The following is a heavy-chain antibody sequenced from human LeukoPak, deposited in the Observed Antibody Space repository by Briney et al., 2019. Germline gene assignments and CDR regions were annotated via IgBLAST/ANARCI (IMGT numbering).Heavy chain of an antibody. CDR1: GYTFTSYY. D-gene: IGHD5-24*01. CDR2: INPSGGST. V-gene: IGHV1-46*01. CDR3: ARVKARWLQLGGVGYFDL. J-gene: IGHJ2*01. Sequence: ASVKVSCKASGYTFTSYYMHWVRQAPGQGLEWMGIINPSGGSTSYAQKFQGRVTMTRDMSTSTVYMELSSLRSEDTAVYYCARVKARWLQLGGVGYFDLWGRGTLVTVSS.